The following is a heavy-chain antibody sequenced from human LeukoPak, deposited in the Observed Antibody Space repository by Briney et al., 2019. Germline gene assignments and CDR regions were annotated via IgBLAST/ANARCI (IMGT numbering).Heavy chain of an antibody. J-gene: IGHJ4*02. CDR2: ISWNSANI. CDR1: GFTFDDYA. V-gene: IGHV3-9*01. CDR3: ARESSRDGYNSNSYFDY. D-gene: IGHD5-24*01. Sequence: PGRSLRLSCAASGFTFDDYAMGWVRQGPGKGLEWVGAISWNSANIAYADSVEGRFTIARDNAKNSLYLEMTSLRAEATTLYYYARESSRDGYNSNSYFDYWGQGTPVSVSS.